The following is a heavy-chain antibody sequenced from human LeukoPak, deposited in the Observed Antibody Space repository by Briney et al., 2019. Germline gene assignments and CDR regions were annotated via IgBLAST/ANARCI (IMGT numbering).Heavy chain of an antibody. D-gene: IGHD3-22*01. V-gene: IGHV3-48*03. J-gene: IGHJ4*02. Sequence: GGSLRLSCAVSGFTFSNAWMSWVRQAPGEGLEWVSYISSSGSTKYYADSVRGRFTISRDNAKNSLYLQMNSLRAEDTAVYYCARAYFYDNSGYYHGPAFDYWGQGSLVSVSS. CDR3: ARAYFYDNSGYYHGPAFDY. CDR2: ISSSGSTK. CDR1: GFTFSNAW.